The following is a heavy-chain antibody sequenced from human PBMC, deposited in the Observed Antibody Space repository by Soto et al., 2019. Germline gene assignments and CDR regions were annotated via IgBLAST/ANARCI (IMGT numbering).Heavy chain of an antibody. CDR2: IYYSGST. Sequence: PSETLSLTCTVSGGSVSRGSYYWSWIRQPPGKGLEWIGYIYYSGSTNYNPSLKSRVTISVDTSKNQFSLKLSSVTAADTAVYYCARDFWSYFDYWGQGTLVTVSS. V-gene: IGHV4-61*01. CDR3: ARDFWSYFDY. J-gene: IGHJ4*02. CDR1: GGSVSRGSYY. D-gene: IGHD3-3*01.